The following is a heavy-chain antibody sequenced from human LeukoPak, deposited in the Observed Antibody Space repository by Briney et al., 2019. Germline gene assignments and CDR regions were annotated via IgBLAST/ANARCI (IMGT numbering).Heavy chain of an antibody. CDR3: AKGSYYDSSGSFYFDY. Sequence: GGSLRLSCAASGFTFSSYSMNWVRQAPGKGLEWVSGISGSGDNTYYADSVKGRFTISRDNSKNTLYVQVNSLGTEDTAAHYCAKGSYYDSSGSFYFDYWGQGTLVTVSS. D-gene: IGHD3-22*01. CDR1: GFTFSSYS. V-gene: IGHV3-23*01. J-gene: IGHJ4*02. CDR2: ISGSGDNT.